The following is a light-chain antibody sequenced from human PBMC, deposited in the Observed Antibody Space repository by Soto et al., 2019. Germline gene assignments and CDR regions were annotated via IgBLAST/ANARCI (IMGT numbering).Light chain of an antibody. Sequence: EMVLPQSPGTLSLSLGESATLSCRASQSLRTNSLAWYQQKPGQAPRLLISGVYSRAAGIPDRFSGSGSGTDFTLTISRLEPEEFAVYYCQQYDTSPRTFGQGTKVDIK. CDR2: GVY. J-gene: IGKJ1*01. CDR1: QSLRTNS. V-gene: IGKV3-20*01. CDR3: QQYDTSPRT.